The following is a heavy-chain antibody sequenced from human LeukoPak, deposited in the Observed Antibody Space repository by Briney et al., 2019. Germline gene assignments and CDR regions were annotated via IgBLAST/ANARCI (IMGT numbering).Heavy chain of an antibody. CDR2: ISYSGST. CDR3: AKYNVGDNWYFDL. Sequence: SETLSLTCTVSGGSISSFYWSWIRQPPGKGLEWIGYISYSGSTNYNPSLKSRVTISVDTSKNQFSLKLSSVTAADTAMYYCAKYNVGDNWYFDLWGRGTLVTVSS. J-gene: IGHJ2*01. CDR1: GGSISSFY. V-gene: IGHV4-59*01. D-gene: IGHD3-16*01.